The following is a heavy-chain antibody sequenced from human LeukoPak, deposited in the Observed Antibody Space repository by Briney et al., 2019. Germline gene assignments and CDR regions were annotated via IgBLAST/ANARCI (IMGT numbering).Heavy chain of an antibody. D-gene: IGHD1-26*01. Sequence: GGSLRLSCAASGFTFSSYAMSWVRQAPGKGLEWVSAISGSGGSTYYADSVKGRFTISRDNSKNTLYLQMNSLRAEDTAVYYCAKVGYSGSYFSEYYFDYWGQGTLVTVSS. CDR2: ISGSGGST. CDR3: AKVGYSGSYFSEYYFDY. V-gene: IGHV3-23*01. J-gene: IGHJ4*02. CDR1: GFTFSSYA.